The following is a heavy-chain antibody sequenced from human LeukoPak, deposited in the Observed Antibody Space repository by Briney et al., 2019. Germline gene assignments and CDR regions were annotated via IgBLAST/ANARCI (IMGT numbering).Heavy chain of an antibody. CDR3: ARRQRWLQHFDY. V-gene: IGHV4-34*01. CDR2: INHSGST. Sequence: SETLSLTCAVYGGSFSGYYWSWIRQPPGKGLEWIGEINHSGSTNYNPSLKSRVTISVDTSKNQFSLKLSSVTAADRAVYYCARRQRWLQHFDYWGQGTLVTVSS. J-gene: IGHJ4*02. D-gene: IGHD5-24*01. CDR1: GGSFSGYY.